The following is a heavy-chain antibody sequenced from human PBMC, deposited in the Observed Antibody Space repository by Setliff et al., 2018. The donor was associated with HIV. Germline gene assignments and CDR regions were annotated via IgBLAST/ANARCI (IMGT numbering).Heavy chain of an antibody. D-gene: IGHD3-22*01. Sequence: NPSETLSLTCTVSGGSTRSSGFYWGWIRKPPGKGLEWIGNIDYSGGTYYNPSVTSRVTISLVTSKAQFSLKLDSVTAADPAVYYCSPYYGADEPSYYFSFWRPGTQVTVSS. V-gene: IGHV4-39*07. CDR2: IDYSGGT. CDR3: SPYYGADEPSYYFSF. J-gene: IGHJ4*02. CDR1: GGSTRSSGFY.